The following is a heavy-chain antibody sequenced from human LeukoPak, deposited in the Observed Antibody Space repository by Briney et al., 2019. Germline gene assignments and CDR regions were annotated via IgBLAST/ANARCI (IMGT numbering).Heavy chain of an antibody. J-gene: IGHJ6*02. CDR2: IYYSGST. D-gene: IGHD2-15*01. CDR1: GGSISSYY. Sequence: SETLSLTCTVSGGSISSYYWSWIRQPPGKGLEWIGYIYYSGSTNYNPSLKSRVTISVDTSKNQFSLKLSSVTAADTAVYYCARSCSGGSCYHYYGMDVWGQGTTVTVSS. V-gene: IGHV4-59*01. CDR3: ARSCSGGSCYHYYGMDV.